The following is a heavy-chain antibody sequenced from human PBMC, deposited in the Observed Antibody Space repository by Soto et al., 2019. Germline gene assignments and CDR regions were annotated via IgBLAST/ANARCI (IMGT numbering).Heavy chain of an antibody. J-gene: IGHJ4*01. V-gene: IGHV3-30-3*01. CDR1: GFTFSSYA. CDR3: ARDDSGNSFDY. Sequence: QVQVVESWGGVVQPGRSLRISCGAFGFTFSSYAMHWVRQAPGKGLEWVAVISYNGDTKHHADSVKGRFTISRDNSKNTLYLQMDSLRAEDTAVYYCARDDSGNSFDYWGHGILVIVSS. D-gene: IGHD1-7*01. CDR2: ISYNGDTK.